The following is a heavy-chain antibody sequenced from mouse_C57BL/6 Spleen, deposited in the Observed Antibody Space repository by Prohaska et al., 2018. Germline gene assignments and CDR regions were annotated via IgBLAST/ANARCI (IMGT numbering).Heavy chain of an antibody. V-gene: IGHV1-53*01. CDR1: GYTFTSYW. CDR2: INPSNGGT. D-gene: IGHD1-1*01. CDR3: ARRRNYDYAMEY. Sequence: TELVKPGASVKLSCKASGYTFTSYWMHWVKQRPGQGLEWIGNINPSNGGTNYNEKCKSKATMTVDKSSSTAYMQLSSMTSEDSAVYYCARRRNYDYAMEYWGQGTSVTVSS. J-gene: IGHJ4*01.